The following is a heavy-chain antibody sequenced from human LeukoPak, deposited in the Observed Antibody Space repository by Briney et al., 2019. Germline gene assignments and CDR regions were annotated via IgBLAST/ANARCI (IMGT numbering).Heavy chain of an antibody. CDR1: GYTFTSYG. CDR3: ARDSVVRGVIIIADYYYYMDV. D-gene: IGHD3-10*01. CDR2: INPSGGST. V-gene: IGHV1-46*01. J-gene: IGHJ6*03. Sequence: GASVKVSCKASGYTFTSYGISWVRQAPGQGLEWMGIINPSGGSTSYAQKFQGRVTMTRDTSTSTVYMELSSLRSEDTAVYYCARDSVVRGVIIIADYYYYMDVWGKGTTVTISS.